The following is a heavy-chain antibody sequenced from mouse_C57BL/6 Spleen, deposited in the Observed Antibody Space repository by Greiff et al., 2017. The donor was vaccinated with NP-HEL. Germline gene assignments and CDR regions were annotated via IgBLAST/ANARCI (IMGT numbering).Heavy chain of an antibody. CDR2: IYPGDGDT. D-gene: IGHD3-3*01. J-gene: IGHJ4*01. Sequence: VQLQQSGAELVKPGASVKISCKASGYAFSSYWMNWVKQRPGKGLEWIGQIYPGDGDTNYNGKFKGKATLTADKSSSTAYMQLSSLTSEDSAVYFCARRGTLAGAMDYWGQGTSVTVSS. V-gene: IGHV1-80*01. CDR1: GYAFSSYW. CDR3: ARRGTLAGAMDY.